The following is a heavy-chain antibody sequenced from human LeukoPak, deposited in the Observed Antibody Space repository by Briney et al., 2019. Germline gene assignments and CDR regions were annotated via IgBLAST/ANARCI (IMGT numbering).Heavy chain of an antibody. CDR1: DDSITMYY. CDR3: ARGRVSSSTWYSTYYYYFYMDV. CDR2: VDHTGST. D-gene: IGHD1-1*01. V-gene: IGHV4-59*01. Sequence: PETLSLTCSVSDDSITMYYWTWIRQPPGKGLEWIGYVDHTGSTNFNPSLNGRVSISRDTTKNLFSLRLRSVTAADTAVYFCARGRVSSSTWYSTYYYYFYMDVWGKGTTVTVSS. J-gene: IGHJ6*03.